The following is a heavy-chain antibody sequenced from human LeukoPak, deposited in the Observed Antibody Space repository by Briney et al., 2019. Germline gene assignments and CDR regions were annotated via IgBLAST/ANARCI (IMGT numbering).Heavy chain of an antibody. CDR2: IYSGGTT. V-gene: IGHV3-53*01. CDR3: ARGFNRGFDP. J-gene: IGHJ5*02. D-gene: IGHD3-10*01. Sequence: PGGSLRLSCAASGFTVNSNYWSWVRQAPGKGLEWVSVIYSGGTTYYADSVKGRFTFSRDNSKNMLHLQMNSLRAEDTAVYHCARGFNRGFDPWGQGTLVIVSS. CDR1: GFTVNSNY.